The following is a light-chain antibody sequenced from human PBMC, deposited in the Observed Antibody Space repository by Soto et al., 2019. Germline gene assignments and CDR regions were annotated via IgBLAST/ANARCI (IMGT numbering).Light chain of an antibody. V-gene: IGKV1-27*01. CDR2: AAS. J-gene: IGKJ3*01. Sequence: DIQMTQSPSSLSASVGDRVTITCRASQGISNYLAWYQQKPGKVPKLLIYAASTLQSGVPSRFSGSGSGTDFTLTISSLQPEDVASDYGQKYNLFGHGTKVYIK. CDR1: QGISNY. CDR3: QKYNL.